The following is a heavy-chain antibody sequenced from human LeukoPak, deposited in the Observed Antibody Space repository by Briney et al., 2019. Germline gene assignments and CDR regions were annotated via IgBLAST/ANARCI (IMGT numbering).Heavy chain of an antibody. V-gene: IGHV3-7*01. D-gene: IGHD3-22*01. J-gene: IGHJ4*02. CDR2: IKQDGSEK. CDR1: GLTFSSYW. CDR3: ARDGSDSTGYYYAL. Sequence: GGSLRLSCAAYGLTFSSYWMSWVRQAPGKGLEWVANIKQDGSEKYYVDSVKGRFTISRDNAKNSLYLQLNSLRAEDTAVYYCARDGSDSTGYYYALWGQGTLVTVSS.